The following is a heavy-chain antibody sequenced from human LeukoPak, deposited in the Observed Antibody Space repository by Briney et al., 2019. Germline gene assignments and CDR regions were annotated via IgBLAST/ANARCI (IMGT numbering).Heavy chain of an antibody. J-gene: IGHJ5*02. CDR3: ARVSGSRTTYNWFDP. D-gene: IGHD6-13*01. Sequence: PSETLSLTCTVSGGSISSYYWSWIRQPPGKGLEWIGYIYHSGSTNYNASLKSRVTISVDTSKNQFSLKLSSVTAADTAVYYRARVSGSRTTYNWFDPWGQGTLVTVSS. CDR2: IYHSGST. CDR1: GGSISSYY. V-gene: IGHV4-59*01.